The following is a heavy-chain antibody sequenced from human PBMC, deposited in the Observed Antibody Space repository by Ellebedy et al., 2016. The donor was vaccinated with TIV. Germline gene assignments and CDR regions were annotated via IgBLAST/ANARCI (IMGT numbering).Heavy chain of an antibody. D-gene: IGHD2-2*01. CDR3: ARDHGMEQLLNWFDP. V-gene: IGHV1-2*02. Sequence: ASLKVSCXASGYTFTGYYMHWVRQAPGQGLEWMGWINPNSGGTNYAQKFQGRVTMTRDTSISTAYMELSRLRSDDTAVYYCARDHGMEQLLNWFDPWGQGTLVTVSS. CDR1: GYTFTGYY. J-gene: IGHJ5*02. CDR2: INPNSGGT.